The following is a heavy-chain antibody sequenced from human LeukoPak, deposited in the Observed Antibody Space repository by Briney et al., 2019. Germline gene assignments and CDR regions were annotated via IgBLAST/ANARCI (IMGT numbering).Heavy chain of an antibody. D-gene: IGHD3-9*01. CDR1: GFTFSSYA. CDR2: IKQDGSEK. V-gene: IGHV3-7*03. J-gene: IGHJ4*02. CDR3: ARRYFDC. Sequence: GGSLRLSCAASGFTFSSYAMSWVRQAPGKGLEWVANIKQDGSEKHYVDSVKGRFTISRDNAKNSLYLQMNSLGAEDTAVYYCARRYFDCWGQGTLVTVSS.